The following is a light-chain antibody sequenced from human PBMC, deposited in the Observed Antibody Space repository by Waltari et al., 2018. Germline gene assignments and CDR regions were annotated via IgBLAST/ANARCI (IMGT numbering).Light chain of an antibody. Sequence: DIQMTHSPSTLSASVGDRVTITCRARQSIRSWLAWYQQKPGKAPTLLIYKASSLESGVPSRFSGSGSWTEFTLTISSLQPDDFATYYCQQYNSYPWTFGQGTKVEIK. CDR1: QSIRSW. J-gene: IGKJ1*01. V-gene: IGKV1-5*03. CDR3: QQYNSYPWT. CDR2: KAS.